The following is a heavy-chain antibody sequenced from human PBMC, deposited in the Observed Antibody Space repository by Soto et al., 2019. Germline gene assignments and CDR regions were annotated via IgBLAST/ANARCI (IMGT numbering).Heavy chain of an antibody. CDR2: IYYSGST. CDR1: GCSISSYY. D-gene: IGHD6-19*01. J-gene: IGHJ4*02. CDR3: ARGSGYSSGWYDY. Sequence: SETLSLTCTVSGCSISSYYWSWIRQPPGKGLEWIGYIYYSGSTNYNPSLKSRVTISVDTSKNQFSLKLSSVTAADTAVYYCARGSGYSSGWYDYWGQGTLVTVSS. V-gene: IGHV4-59*01.